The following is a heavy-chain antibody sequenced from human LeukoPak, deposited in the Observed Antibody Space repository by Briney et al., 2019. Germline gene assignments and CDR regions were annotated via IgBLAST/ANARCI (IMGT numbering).Heavy chain of an antibody. Sequence: SETLSLTCTVSGGSISSYYWSWIRQPPGKGLEWIGYIYYSGSTNYNPSLKSRVTISVDTSKNQFSLKLSSVTAADTAVYYCAKAPVSYYYDSSGYPGYWGQGTLVTVSS. V-gene: IGHV4-59*01. CDR2: IYYSGST. CDR3: AKAPVSYYYDSSGYPGY. D-gene: IGHD3-22*01. CDR1: GGSISSYY. J-gene: IGHJ4*02.